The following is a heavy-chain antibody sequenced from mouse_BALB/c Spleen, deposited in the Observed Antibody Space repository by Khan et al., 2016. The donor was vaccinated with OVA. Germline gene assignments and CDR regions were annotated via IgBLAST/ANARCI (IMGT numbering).Heavy chain of an antibody. CDR1: GFSLTNYG. V-gene: IGHV2-4*02. CDR2: IWSGGST. J-gene: IGHJ4*01. CDR3: ARKRGVHYNMDY. Sequence: VELVESGPGLVQPSQSLSITCTVSGFSLTNYGVHWVRQPPGKGLEWLGLIWSGGSTDYNAAFISRLSITKDNTKSQVFFKMNILQADDTAIYYCARKRGVHYNMDYWGQGTSVTVSS.